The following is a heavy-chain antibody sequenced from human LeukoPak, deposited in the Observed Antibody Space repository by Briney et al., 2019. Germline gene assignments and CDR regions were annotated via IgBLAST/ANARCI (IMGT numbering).Heavy chain of an antibody. Sequence: PSETLSLTCTVSGGSISSSSYYWGWIRQPPGKGLEWIGSIYYSGSTYYNPSLKSRVTISVDTSKNQFSLKLSSVTAADTAVYYCARQGYGDYPLRPRLSYMDVWGKGTTVTISS. CDR2: IYYSGST. V-gene: IGHV4-39*07. CDR1: GGSISSSSYY. J-gene: IGHJ6*03. D-gene: IGHD4-17*01. CDR3: ARQGYGDYPLRPRLSYMDV.